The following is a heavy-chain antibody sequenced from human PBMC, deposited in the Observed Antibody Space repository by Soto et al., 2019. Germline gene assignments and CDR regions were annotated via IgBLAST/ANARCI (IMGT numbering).Heavy chain of an antibody. CDR2: ISYDGSNK. D-gene: IGHD2-21*02. V-gene: IGHV3-30*18. J-gene: IGHJ4*02. CDR1: GFTFSSYG. CDR3: AKDLVTATQIPVFDY. Sequence: GGSLRLSCAASGFTFSSYGMHWVRQAPGKGLEWVAVISYDGSNKYYADSVKGRFTISRDNSKNTLYLQMNSLRAEDTAVYYCAKDLVTATQIPVFDYWGQGTLVTVSS.